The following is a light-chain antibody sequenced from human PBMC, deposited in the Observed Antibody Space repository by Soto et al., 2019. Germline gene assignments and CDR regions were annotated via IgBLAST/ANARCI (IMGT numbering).Light chain of an antibody. Sequence: SYELTQPPSLSVAPGKTARITCGGNNIGSKSVQWYQQKPGQAPVLVIYYVSDRPSGIPERFTGYNSGNTATLTISRVEAEDEADYYCQVWDISSDHVVFGGETNLTVL. CDR2: YVS. CDR1: NIGSKS. CDR3: QVWDISSDHVV. V-gene: IGLV3-21*04. J-gene: IGLJ2*01.